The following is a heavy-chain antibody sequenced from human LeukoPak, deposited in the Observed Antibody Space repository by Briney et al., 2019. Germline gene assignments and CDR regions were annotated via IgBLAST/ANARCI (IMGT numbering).Heavy chain of an antibody. D-gene: IGHD3-16*01. CDR3: ARRPHGVGWFDP. CDR1: GGSISSYY. V-gene: IGHV4-59*08. J-gene: IGHJ5*02. Sequence: PPETLSLTCSVSGGSISSYYWSWIRQPPGKGLEWIGYIYYSGSTNYNPSLKSRVTISVDTSKNQFSLILSSVTAADTAVYYCARRPHGVGWFDPWGLGTLVTVS. CDR2: IYYSGST.